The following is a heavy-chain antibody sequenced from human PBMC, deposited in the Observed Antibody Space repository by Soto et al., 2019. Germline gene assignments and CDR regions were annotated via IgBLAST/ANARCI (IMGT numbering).Heavy chain of an antibody. D-gene: IGHD3-16*01. CDR3: ARWGTTGGLDV. V-gene: IGHV3-30*19. J-gene: IGHJ4*02. Sequence: QVQLVESGGGVVQPGTSLRLSCVGSGFTFRSYVIHWVRQAPVKGLEWVALTSYDGSNKYYDDSVKGRFTISRDNSRNTVDLQMDSLRPDDTALYYCARWGTTGGLDVWGQGTLVSVSS. CDR1: GFTFRSYV. CDR2: TSYDGSNK.